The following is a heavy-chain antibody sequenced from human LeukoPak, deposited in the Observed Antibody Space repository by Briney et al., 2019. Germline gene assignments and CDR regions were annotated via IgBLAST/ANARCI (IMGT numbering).Heavy chain of an antibody. CDR3: ARGFSSSWYEDY. V-gene: IGHV1-2*02. J-gene: IGHJ4*02. CDR2: INPNSGGT. D-gene: IGHD6-13*01. Sequence: ASVKVSCKASGYTFTGYYMHWVRQAPGQGLEWMGWINPNSGGTNYAQKLQGRVTMTTDTSTSTAYMELRSLRSDDTAVYYCARGFSSSWYEDYWGQGTLVTVSS. CDR1: GYTFTGYY.